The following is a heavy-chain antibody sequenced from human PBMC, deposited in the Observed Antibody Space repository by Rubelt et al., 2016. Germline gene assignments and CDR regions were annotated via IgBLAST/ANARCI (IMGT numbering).Heavy chain of an antibody. D-gene: IGHD6-13*01. CDR3: ARGGVGSSWYF. Sequence: VIKSGESLRISCKGSGYSFTSYWISWVRQMPGTGLEWMGRIDPSDSYTKYSPSFQGHVTISADKSTSTAYLQWSSLQASDTAMYYCARGGVGSSWYFWGQGTRDSVSS. CDR2: IDPSDSYT. J-gene: IGHJ1*01. CDR1: GYSFTSYW. V-gene: IGHV5-10-1*01.